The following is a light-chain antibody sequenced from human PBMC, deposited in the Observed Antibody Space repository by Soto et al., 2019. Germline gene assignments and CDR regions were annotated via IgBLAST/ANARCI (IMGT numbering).Light chain of an antibody. J-gene: IGLJ1*01. V-gene: IGLV2-14*01. CDR3: SSYTGSSTLL. CDR2: EVI. CDR1: SNDVGDYNF. Sequence: QSVLTQPASVSGSPGQSITISCTGTSNDVGDYNFVSWYQQHPGKAPKVVIYEVINRPSGVSNRFSGSKSGHTASLTISGLQAEDEADYYCSSYTGSSTLLFGTGTKVTVL.